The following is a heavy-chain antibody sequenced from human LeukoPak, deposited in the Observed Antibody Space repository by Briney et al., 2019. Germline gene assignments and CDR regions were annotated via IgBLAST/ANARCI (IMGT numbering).Heavy chain of an antibody. D-gene: IGHD1-7*01. CDR3: ARHWVTGTTWRSLYYFDY. CDR2: IYYSGST. J-gene: IGHJ4*02. V-gene: IGHV4-39*01. Sequence: SEALSLTCTVSGGSISSSSYYWGWIRQPPGKGLEWIGSIYYSGSTYYNPSLKSRVTISVDTSKNQFSLKLSSVTAADTAVYYCARHWVTGTTWRSLYYFDYWGQGTLVTVSS. CDR1: GGSISSSSYY.